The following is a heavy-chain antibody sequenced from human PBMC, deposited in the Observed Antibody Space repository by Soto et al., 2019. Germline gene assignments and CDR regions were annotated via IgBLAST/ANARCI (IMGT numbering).Heavy chain of an antibody. Sequence: QLQLRESGSGLVKPSQTLSLTCAVSGGSISSGGYSWSWIRQPPGKGLEWIGYIYHSGSTYYNPSLKSRVIISVDRSKNQFSLKLSSVTAADTAVYYCAAGGGLPRYYWGQGTLVTVSS. CDR2: IYHSGST. CDR3: AAGGGLPRYY. J-gene: IGHJ4*02. V-gene: IGHV4-30-2*01. D-gene: IGHD5-12*01. CDR1: GGSISSGGYS.